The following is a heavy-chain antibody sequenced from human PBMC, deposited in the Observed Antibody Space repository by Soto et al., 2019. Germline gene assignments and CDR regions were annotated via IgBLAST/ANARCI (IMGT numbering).Heavy chain of an antibody. CDR1: GGSVSSGSYY. V-gene: IGHV4-61*01. CDR3: AREGDYREYYD. D-gene: IGHD4-17*01. CDR2: IYYSGST. J-gene: IGHJ4*02. Sequence: PSETMSLTCTVSGGSVSSGSYYCSWIRQPPGKGLEWIGYIYYSGSTYYNPSLKSRVTISVDTSKNQFSLKLSSVTAADTAVYYCAREGDYREYYDWGQGTLVTVSS.